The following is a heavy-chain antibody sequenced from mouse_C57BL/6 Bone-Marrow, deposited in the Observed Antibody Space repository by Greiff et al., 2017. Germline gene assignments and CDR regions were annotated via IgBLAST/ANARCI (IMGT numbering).Heavy chain of an antibody. CDR2: IDPSDSYT. D-gene: IGHD4-1*01. Sequence: VQLQQPGAELVKPGASVKLSCKASGYTFTSYWMQWVKQRPGQGLEWIGEIDPSDSYTNSNQKFKGKATLTVDTYSSTAYMQLSSLTSEDSAVYYCARWANWVYWYFDVWGTGTTVTVSS. J-gene: IGHJ1*03. CDR3: ARWANWVYWYFDV. CDR1: GYTFTSYW. V-gene: IGHV1-50*01.